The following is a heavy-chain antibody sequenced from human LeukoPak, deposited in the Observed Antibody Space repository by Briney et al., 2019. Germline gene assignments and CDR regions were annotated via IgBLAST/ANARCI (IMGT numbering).Heavy chain of an antibody. V-gene: IGHV4-59*01. J-gene: IGHJ5*02. Sequence: PSETLSLTCAVYGGSFSGYYWSWIRQHPGKGLEWIGYIYYSGSTYYNPSLKSRVTISVDTSKNQFSLKLSSVTAADTAVYYCARGRTYRSSSWFDPWGQGTLVTVSS. D-gene: IGHD6-6*01. CDR2: IYYSGST. CDR1: GGSFSGYY. CDR3: ARGRTYRSSSWFDP.